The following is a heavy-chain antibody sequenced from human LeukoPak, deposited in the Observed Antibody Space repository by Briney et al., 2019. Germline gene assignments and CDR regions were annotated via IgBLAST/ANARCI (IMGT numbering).Heavy chain of an antibody. D-gene: IGHD6-13*01. J-gene: IGHJ4*02. CDR2: TWFDGSHN. CDR3: ARDDQQLVRIYLDF. Sequence: PWGSLRLSCAASGFTFNIYGMHWVRQAPGKGLEWEALTWFDGSHNYYADSVKGRFTISRDNSKNTLYLQMNSLRAEDTAVYFCARDDQQLVRIYLDFWGQGTLVTVSS. V-gene: IGHV3-33*01. CDR1: GFTFNIYG.